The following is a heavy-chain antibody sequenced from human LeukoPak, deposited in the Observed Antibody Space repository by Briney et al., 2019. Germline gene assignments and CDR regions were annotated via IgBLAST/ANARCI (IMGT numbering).Heavy chain of an antibody. J-gene: IGHJ4*02. CDR3: AKGYIVAKDY. CDR2: VSAGGDST. CDR1: GFTFSGYA. D-gene: IGHD5-12*01. V-gene: IGHV3-23*01. Sequence: PGGSLRLSCAASGFTFSGYAMSWVCQAPGKGLEWVSAVSAGGDSTYYADSVKGRFTISRDNSKNTLYLQMNSLSAEDTAVYYCAKGYIVAKDYWGQGTLVTVSS.